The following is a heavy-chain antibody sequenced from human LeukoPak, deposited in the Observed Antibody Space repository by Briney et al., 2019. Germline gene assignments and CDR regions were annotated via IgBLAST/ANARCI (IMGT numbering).Heavy chain of an antibody. D-gene: IGHD4-17*01. J-gene: IGHJ5*02. CDR1: GITFSRYG. Sequence: QPGGSLRLSCAASGITFSRYGMHWVRQAPGKGLEWVTFIRYDGSIKYYADSVKGRFTMSRDNSKNTLFLQMNSLRAEDTAVYYCARDQGTVTNWFDPWGQGTLVTVSS. CDR3: ARDQGTVTNWFDP. V-gene: IGHV3-30*02. CDR2: IRYDGSIK.